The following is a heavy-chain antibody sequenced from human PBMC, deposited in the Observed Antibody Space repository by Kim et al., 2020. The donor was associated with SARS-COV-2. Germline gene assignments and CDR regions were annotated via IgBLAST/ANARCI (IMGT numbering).Heavy chain of an antibody. Sequence: GGSLRLSCAASGFTFSDYYMSWIRQAPGKGLEWVSYISSSGSTIYYADSVKGRFTISRDNAKNSLYLQMNSLRAEDTAVYYCARTLPDSSGYPIFDYWGQGTLVTVSS. CDR1: GFTFSDYY. CDR2: ISSSGSTI. V-gene: IGHV3-11*01. D-gene: IGHD3-22*01. CDR3: ARTLPDSSGYPIFDY. J-gene: IGHJ4*02.